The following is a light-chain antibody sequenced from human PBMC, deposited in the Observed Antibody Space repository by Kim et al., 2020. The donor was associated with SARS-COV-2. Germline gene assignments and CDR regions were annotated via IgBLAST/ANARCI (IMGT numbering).Light chain of an antibody. CDR3: QQSYSTPRT. J-gene: IGKJ1*01. CDR1: QSISSY. Sequence: ASVGDRVTITCRASQSISSYLNWYQQKPRKAPKLLIYAASSLQSVVPSRSSGSGSGTDFTLTISSLQPEDFATYYCQQSYSTPRTFGQGTQVDIK. V-gene: IGKV1-39*01. CDR2: AAS.